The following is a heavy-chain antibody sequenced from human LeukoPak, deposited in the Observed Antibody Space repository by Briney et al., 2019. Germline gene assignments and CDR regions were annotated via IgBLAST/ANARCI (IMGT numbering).Heavy chain of an antibody. Sequence: GGSLRLSCAASGFTFRSHAMHWVRQAPGKGLEWVAIISYDGSRKYYADSVKGRFTISRDNSKNTLYLQMNSLRPENTAVYYCARNPFGGYNFDFWGQGTLVTVSS. V-gene: IGHV3-30-3*01. J-gene: IGHJ4*02. CDR2: ISYDGSRK. CDR3: ARNPFGGYNFDF. D-gene: IGHD5-18*01. CDR1: GFTFRSHA.